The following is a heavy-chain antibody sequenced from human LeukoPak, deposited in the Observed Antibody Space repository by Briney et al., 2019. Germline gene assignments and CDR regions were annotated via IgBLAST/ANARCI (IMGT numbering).Heavy chain of an antibody. Sequence: GGSLRLSCAASGFTFSSYAMSWVRQAPGKGLEWVSAISGSGGSTYYADSVKGRFTISRDNSKNTLYLQMNSLRAEDMAVYYCAKFGSGSAYYYYGMDVWGKGTTVTVSS. J-gene: IGHJ6*04. D-gene: IGHD3-10*01. CDR1: GFTFSSYA. V-gene: IGHV3-23*01. CDR3: AKFGSGSAYYYYGMDV. CDR2: ISGSGGST.